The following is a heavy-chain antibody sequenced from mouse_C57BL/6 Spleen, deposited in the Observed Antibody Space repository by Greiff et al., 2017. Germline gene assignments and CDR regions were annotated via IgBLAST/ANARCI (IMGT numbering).Heavy chain of an antibody. CDR3: ARGGWDDYAMDY. V-gene: IGHV5-17*01. CDR2: ISSGSSTI. Sequence: EVMLVESGGGLVKPGGSLKLSCAASGFTFSDYGMHWVRQAPEKGLEWVAYISSGSSTIYYADTVKGRFTISRDNAKTTLFLQMTSLRSEDTAMYYCARGGWDDYAMDYWGQGTSVTVSS. CDR1: GFTFSDYG. J-gene: IGHJ4*01. D-gene: IGHD4-1*01.